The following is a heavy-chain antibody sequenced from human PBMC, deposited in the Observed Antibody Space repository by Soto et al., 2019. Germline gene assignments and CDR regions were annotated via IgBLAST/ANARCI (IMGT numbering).Heavy chain of an antibody. J-gene: IGHJ3*02. V-gene: IGHV4-30-2*01. CDR2: IYHSGST. D-gene: IGHD1-26*01. CDR1: GGSISSGGYS. CDR3: ARKGLVEAKNHDAFDI. Sequence: SETLSLTCAVSGGSISSGGYSWSWIRQPPGKGLEWIGYIYHSGSTYYNPSLKSRVTISVDRSKNQFSLKLSSVTAADTAVYYCARKGLVEAKNHDAFDIWGQGTMVTVSS.